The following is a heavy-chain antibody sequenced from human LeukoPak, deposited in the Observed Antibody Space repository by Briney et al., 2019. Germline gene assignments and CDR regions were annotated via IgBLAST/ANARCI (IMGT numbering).Heavy chain of an antibody. J-gene: IGHJ4*02. CDR1: GGSISSGSYY. D-gene: IGHD3-10*01. V-gene: IGHV4-61*02. CDR2: IYTSGST. Sequence: PSQTLSLTCTVSGGSISSGSYYWSWIRQPAGKGLEWIGRIYTSGSTDYNPSLKSRVTISIDTSKNQFSLKLSTVTAADTAVYYCARGVTMVRGVIMPFDYWGQGTLVTVSS. CDR3: ARGVTMVRGVIMPFDY.